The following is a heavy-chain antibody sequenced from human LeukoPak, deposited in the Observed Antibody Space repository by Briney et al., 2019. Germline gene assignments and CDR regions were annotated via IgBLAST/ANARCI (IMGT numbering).Heavy chain of an antibody. CDR2: INPNSGGT. Sequence: ASVKVSCKASGGTFSSYAISWVRQAPGQGLEWMGRINPNSGGTNYAQKFQGRVTMTRDTSISTAFMELSRLRSDDTAVYYCATLQDLYDTFDYWGQGTLVTVPS. CDR1: GGTFSSYA. V-gene: IGHV1-2*06. J-gene: IGHJ4*02. D-gene: IGHD5/OR15-5a*01. CDR3: ATLQDLYDTFDY.